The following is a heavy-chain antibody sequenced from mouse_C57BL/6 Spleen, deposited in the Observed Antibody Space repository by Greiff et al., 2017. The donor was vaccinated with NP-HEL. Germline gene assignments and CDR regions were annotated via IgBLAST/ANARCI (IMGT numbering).Heavy chain of an antibody. CDR3: TRGNYYGSSYGY. D-gene: IGHD1-1*01. V-gene: IGHV1-15*01. J-gene: IGHJ2*01. CDR1: GYTFTDYE. Sequence: QVQLKESGAELVRPGASVTLSCKASGYTFTDYEMHWVKQTPVHGLEWIGAIDPETGGTAYNQQFKGKAILTADKSSSTAYMELRSLTSEDSAGYYWTRGNYYGSSYGYWGQGTTLTVSS. CDR2: IDPETGGT.